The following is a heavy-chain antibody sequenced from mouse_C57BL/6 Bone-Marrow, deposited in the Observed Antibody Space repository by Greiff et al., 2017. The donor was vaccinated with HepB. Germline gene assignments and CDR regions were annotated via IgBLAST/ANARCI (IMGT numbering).Heavy chain of an antibody. Sequence: VQLQQSGPELVKPGASVKISCKASGYTFTDYYMNWVKQSHGKSLEWIGDINPNNGGTSYNQKFKGKATLTVDKSSSTAYMELRGLPSEDSAVYCCARVGYYLYFDYWGQGTTLTVSS. J-gene: IGHJ2*01. D-gene: IGHD2-3*01. CDR1: GYTFTDYY. V-gene: IGHV1-26*01. CDR2: INPNNGGT. CDR3: ARVGYYLYFDY.